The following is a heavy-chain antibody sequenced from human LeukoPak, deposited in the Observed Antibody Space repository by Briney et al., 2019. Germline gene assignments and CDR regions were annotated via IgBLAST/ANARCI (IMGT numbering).Heavy chain of an antibody. Sequence: KPSETLSLTCTVSGGSISSSSYYWGWLRQPPGKGLEWIGSIYYSGSAYYNPSLKSRVTISVDTSKNQFSLKLSSVTAADTAVYYCARDWNPHVVDTTDYWGQGTLVTVSS. J-gene: IGHJ4*02. D-gene: IGHD5-18*01. CDR1: GGSISSSSYY. CDR2: IYYSGSA. V-gene: IGHV4-39*02. CDR3: ARDWNPHVVDTTDY.